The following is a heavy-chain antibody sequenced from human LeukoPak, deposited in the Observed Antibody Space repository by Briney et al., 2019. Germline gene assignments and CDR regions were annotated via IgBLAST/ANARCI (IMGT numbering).Heavy chain of an antibody. CDR1: GGSISSYY. Sequence: SETLSLTCSVSGGSISSYYWGWIRQPPGMALEWIGCFYNSGSTNYNPSLKSRATTSVDTSKNQLTLRLSSVTAADTAVYYCARESGSYYDSSGFDYWGQGTLVTVSS. CDR3: ARESGSYYDSSGFDY. J-gene: IGHJ4*02. CDR2: FYNSGST. V-gene: IGHV4-59*01. D-gene: IGHD3-22*01.